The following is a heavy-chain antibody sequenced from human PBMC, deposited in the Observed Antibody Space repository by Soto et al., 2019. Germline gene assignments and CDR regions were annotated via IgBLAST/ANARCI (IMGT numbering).Heavy chain of an antibody. V-gene: IGHV3-30*03. CDR1: GFTFSGYG. Sequence: QVQLVESGGGVVQPGRSLRLSCAASGFTFSGYGMHWVRQAPGKGLEWVTLISYDGSNKYYADSVKGRFTISRDNSKNTLYLQMNSLRAEDTAVYYCVTTDMGGSYDHWGLGTLVTVSS. J-gene: IGHJ5*02. CDR3: VTTDMGGSYDH. CDR2: ISYDGSNK. D-gene: IGHD1-26*01.